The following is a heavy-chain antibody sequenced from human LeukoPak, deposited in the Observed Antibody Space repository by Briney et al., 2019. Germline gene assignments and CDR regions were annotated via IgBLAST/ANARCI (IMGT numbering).Heavy chain of an antibody. CDR2: ISGSGGST. J-gene: IGHJ5*02. CDR1: GFTFSSYA. V-gene: IGHV3-23*01. CDR3: GRGAFRGFMVRGVKNWFAP. Sequence: GGSLRLSCAASGFTFSSYAMSWVRQAPGKGLEWVSAISGSGGSTYYADSVKGRFTISRDNSKNTLYLQMNSLRAEDTAVYYLGRGAFRGFMVRGVKNWFAPWGQGPLVTVSS. D-gene: IGHD3-10*01.